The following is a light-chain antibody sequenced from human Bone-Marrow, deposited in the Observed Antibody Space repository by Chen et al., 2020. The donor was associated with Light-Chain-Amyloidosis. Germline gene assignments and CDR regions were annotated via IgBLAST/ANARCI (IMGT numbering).Light chain of an antibody. Sequence: SYVLTQPSSVSVDPGQTATIACGGNNIGSTSVHWYQQTPGQAPLLVVYDDSDRPSGIPERWSGSNSGNTATLTISRVEAGDEADYYCQVWDRSSDRPVFGGGTKLTVL. CDR1: NIGSTS. V-gene: IGLV3-21*02. CDR3: QVWDRSSDRPV. CDR2: DDS. J-gene: IGLJ3*02.